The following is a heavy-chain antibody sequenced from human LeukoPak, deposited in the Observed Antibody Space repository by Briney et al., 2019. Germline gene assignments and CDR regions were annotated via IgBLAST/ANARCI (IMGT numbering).Heavy chain of an antibody. J-gene: IGHJ4*02. D-gene: IGHD1-26*01. Sequence: GGSLRLSCAASGFTFSSYSMNWVRQAPGKGLEWASSISSSSSYIYYADSVKGRFTISRDNAKNSLYLQMNSLRAEDTAVYYCARATASGSYYGGFDYWGQGTLVTVSS. CDR1: GFTFSSYS. CDR3: ARATASGSYYGGFDY. V-gene: IGHV3-21*01. CDR2: ISSSSSYI.